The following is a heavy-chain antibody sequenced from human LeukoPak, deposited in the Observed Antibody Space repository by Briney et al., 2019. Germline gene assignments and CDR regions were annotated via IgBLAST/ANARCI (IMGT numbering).Heavy chain of an antibody. CDR2: ISGSGGST. D-gene: IGHD3-22*01. CDR3: AKLPSGVYYYDSSGYYPFDY. J-gene: IGHJ4*02. CDR1: GLTFISYA. Sequence: GGSLRLSCAASGLTFISYAMSWVRQAPGKGLEWVSAISGSGGSTYYADSVKGRFTISRDNSKNTLYLQMNSLRAEDTAVYYCAKLPSGVYYYDSSGYYPFDYWGQGTLVTVSS. V-gene: IGHV3-23*01.